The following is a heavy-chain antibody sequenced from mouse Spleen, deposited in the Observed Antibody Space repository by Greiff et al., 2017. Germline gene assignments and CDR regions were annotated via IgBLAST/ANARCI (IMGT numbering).Heavy chain of an antibody. CDR1: GFNIKDYY. Sequence: EVKLVESGAELVKPGASVKLSCTASGFNIKDYYMHWVKQRTEQGLEWIGRIDPEDGETKYAPKFQGKATITADTSSNTAYLQLSSLTSEDTAVYYCSEVYGSYGGVWCAYWGRGTLVTVSA. CDR2: IDPEDGET. CDR3: SEVYGSYGGVWCAY. D-gene: IGHD1-1*02. V-gene: IGHV14-2*01. J-gene: IGHJ3*01.